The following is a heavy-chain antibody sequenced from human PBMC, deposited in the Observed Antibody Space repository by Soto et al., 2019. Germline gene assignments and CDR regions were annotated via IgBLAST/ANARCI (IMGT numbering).Heavy chain of an antibody. Sequence: GGSLRLSCAASGFTFSSYGMHWVRQAPGKGLEWVAVIWYDGSNKYYADSVKGRFTISRDNSKNTLYLQMNSLRAEDTAVYYCAGESYDFSFDPWGQGTLVTVSS. CDR3: AGESYDFSFDP. D-gene: IGHD3-3*01. CDR1: GFTFSSYG. CDR2: IWYDGSNK. V-gene: IGHV3-33*01. J-gene: IGHJ5*02.